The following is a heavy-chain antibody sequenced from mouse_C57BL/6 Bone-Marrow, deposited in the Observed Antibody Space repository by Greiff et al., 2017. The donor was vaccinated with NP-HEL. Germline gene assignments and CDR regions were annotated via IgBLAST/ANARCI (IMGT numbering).Heavy chain of an antibody. CDR2: IDPSDSYT. D-gene: IGHD1-2*01. J-gene: IGHJ2*01. Sequence: VQLQQPGAELVMPGASVKLSCKASGYTFTSYWMHWAKQRPGQGLEWIGEIDPSDSYTNYNQKFKGKSTLTVDKSSSTAYMQLSSLTSEDSAVYYCARDGALRRRAYFDYWGQGTTLTVSS. CDR3: ARDGALRRRAYFDY. CDR1: GYTFTSYW. V-gene: IGHV1-69*01.